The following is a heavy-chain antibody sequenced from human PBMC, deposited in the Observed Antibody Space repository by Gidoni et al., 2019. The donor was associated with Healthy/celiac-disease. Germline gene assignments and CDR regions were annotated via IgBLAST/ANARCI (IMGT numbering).Heavy chain of an antibody. V-gene: IGHV1-18*01. Sequence: YGLEWMGWISAYNGNTNYAQKLQGRVTMTTDTSTSTAYMELRSLRSDDTAVYYCARGITVRGVIISYYYYGMDVWGQGTTVTVSS. J-gene: IGHJ6*02. CDR3: ARGITVRGVIISYYYYGMDV. CDR2: ISAYNGNT. D-gene: IGHD3-10*01.